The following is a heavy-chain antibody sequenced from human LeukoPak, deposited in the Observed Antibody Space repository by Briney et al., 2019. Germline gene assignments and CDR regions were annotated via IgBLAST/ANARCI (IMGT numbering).Heavy chain of an antibody. V-gene: IGHV1-24*01. D-gene: IGHD6-13*01. CDR1: GYTLTELS. J-gene: IGHJ6*02. CDR2: FDPEDGET. Sequence: ASVKVSCKVSGYTLTELSIHWVRQTPGKGLEWMGGFDPEDGETIYAKKFQGRVTMTEDTSTDTAYMELSSLRSEDTAVYYCAIERRQQPYYYYYGMDVWGQGTTVTVSS. CDR3: AIERRQQPYYYYYGMDV.